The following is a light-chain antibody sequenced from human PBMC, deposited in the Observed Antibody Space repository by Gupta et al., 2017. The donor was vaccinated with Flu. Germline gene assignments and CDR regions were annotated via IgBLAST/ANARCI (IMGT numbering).Light chain of an antibody. J-gene: IGKJ5*01. CDR1: QSVSSY. Sequence: EIVLTQSPDTLSLSPGERATLSCRASQSVSSYLAWYQQKPGQAPRLLIHDASYRATGVPARFSGSESGTDFTLTISSLEPEDFAVYYCQQSNSWPVTFGQGTRLEIK. CDR2: DAS. CDR3: QQSNSWPVT. V-gene: IGKV3-11*01.